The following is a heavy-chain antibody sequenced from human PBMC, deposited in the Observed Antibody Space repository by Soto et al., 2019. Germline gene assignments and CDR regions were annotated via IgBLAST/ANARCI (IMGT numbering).Heavy chain of an antibody. CDR1: GGSISSYY. V-gene: IGHV4-59*01. J-gene: IGHJ4*02. Sequence: PSETLSLTCTVSGGSISSYYWSWIRQPPGKGLEWIGYIYYSGSTNYNPSLKSRVTISVDTSKNQFSLKLSSVTAADTAVYYCARVFTLDIFTGIRGFDYWGQGTLVTVSS. D-gene: IGHD3-9*01. CDR3: ARVFTLDIFTGIRGFDY. CDR2: IYYSGST.